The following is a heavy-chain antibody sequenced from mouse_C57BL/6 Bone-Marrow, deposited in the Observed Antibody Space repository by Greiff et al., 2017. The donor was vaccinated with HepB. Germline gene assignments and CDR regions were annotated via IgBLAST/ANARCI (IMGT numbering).Heavy chain of an antibody. Sequence: DVKLVESGGGLVKPGGSLKLSCAASGFTFSDYGMHWVRQAPEKGLEWVAYISSGSSTIYYADTVKGRFTISRDNAKNTLFLQMTSLRSEDTAMYYCARGEGTSLPYWGQGTTLTVSS. CDR3: ARGEGTSLPY. V-gene: IGHV5-17*01. CDR1: GFTFSDYG. CDR2: ISSGSSTI. D-gene: IGHD3-3*01. J-gene: IGHJ2*01.